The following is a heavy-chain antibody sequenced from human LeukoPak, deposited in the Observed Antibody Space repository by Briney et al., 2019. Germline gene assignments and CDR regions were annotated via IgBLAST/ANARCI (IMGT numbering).Heavy chain of an antibody. CDR2: ISAFNGNT. J-gene: IGHJ3*02. Sequence: ASVKVSCKASGYTSTSYDISWVRQAPGQGLEWMGWISAFNGNTNYAQKLQGRVTMTTDTSTSTAYMELRSLRFDDTAVYYCAREEATAAFDIWGQGTMVTASS. V-gene: IGHV1-18*01. CDR1: GYTSTSYD. CDR3: AREEATAAFDI. D-gene: IGHD1-26*01.